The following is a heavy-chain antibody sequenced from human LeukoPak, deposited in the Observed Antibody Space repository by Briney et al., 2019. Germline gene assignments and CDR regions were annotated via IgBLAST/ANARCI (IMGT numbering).Heavy chain of an antibody. CDR2: INHSGST. Sequence: SETLSLTCAVYVGSFSGYYWTWIRQPPGKGLEWIGEINHSGSTNYSPSLRSRVTISVDTSKNHFSLKLSSVTAADTAVYYCARNRDGYNSFDYWGQGTLVTVSS. D-gene: IGHD5-24*01. V-gene: IGHV4-34*09. CDR3: ARNRDGYNSFDY. J-gene: IGHJ4*02. CDR1: VGSFSGYY.